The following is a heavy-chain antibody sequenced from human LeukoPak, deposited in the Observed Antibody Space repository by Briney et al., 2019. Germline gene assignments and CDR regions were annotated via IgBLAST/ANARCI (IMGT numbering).Heavy chain of an antibody. Sequence: GGSLRLSCAASGFTFDDYAMHWVRQAPGKGLEWVSLISGDGGSTYYADSVKGRFTISRDNSKSSLYLQMNSLRTEDTALYYCARKHLESSSWYLPFDYWGQGTLVTVSS. J-gene: IGHJ4*02. CDR2: ISGDGGST. V-gene: IGHV3-43*02. D-gene: IGHD6-13*01. CDR3: ARKHLESSSWYLPFDY. CDR1: GFTFDDYA.